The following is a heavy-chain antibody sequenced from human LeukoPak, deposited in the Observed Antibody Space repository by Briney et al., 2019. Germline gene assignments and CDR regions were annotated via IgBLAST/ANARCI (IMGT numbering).Heavy chain of an antibody. J-gene: IGHJ5*02. CDR2: IYYSGST. V-gene: IGHV4-59*01. Sequence: TSETLSLTCTVSGGSISSYYWSWIRQPPGKGLEWIGYIYYSGSTNYNPSLKSRVTISVDTSKNQFSLKLSSVTAADTAVYYCARSSGWYWFDPWGQGIRVTVSS. CDR3: ARSSGWYWFDP. D-gene: IGHD6-19*01. CDR1: GGSISSYY.